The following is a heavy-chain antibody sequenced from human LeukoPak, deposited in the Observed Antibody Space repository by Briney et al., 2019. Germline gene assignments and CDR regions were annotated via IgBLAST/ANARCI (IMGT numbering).Heavy chain of an antibody. CDR2: IYHSGST. D-gene: IGHD1-26*01. CDR3: ARRELLLYFDY. J-gene: IGHJ4*02. CDR1: GGSISSGGYS. Sequence: SQTLSLTCAVSGGSISSGGYSWSWIRQPPGKGLEWIGYIYHSGSTNYNPSLKSRVTISVDTSKNQFSLKLSSVTAADTAVYYCARRELLLYFDYWGQGTLVTVS. V-gene: IGHV4-30-2*01.